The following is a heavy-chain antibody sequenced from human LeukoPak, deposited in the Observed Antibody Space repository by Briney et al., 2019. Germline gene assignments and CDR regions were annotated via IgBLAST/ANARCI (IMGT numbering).Heavy chain of an antibody. CDR3: ARERQNKDFWSGGDY. Sequence: ETLSLTCAVYVGSFSGYYWSWVRQAPGKGLEWVANIKRDGSEKYYVDSVKGRFTISRDNAKNSLYLQMNTLRPEDTAVYYCARERQNKDFWSGGDYWGQGTLVTVSS. CDR1: VGSFSGYY. V-gene: IGHV3-7*01. D-gene: IGHD3-3*01. J-gene: IGHJ4*02. CDR2: IKRDGSEK.